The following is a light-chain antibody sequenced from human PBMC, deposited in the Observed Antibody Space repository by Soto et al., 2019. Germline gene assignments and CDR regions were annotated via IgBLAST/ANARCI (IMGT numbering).Light chain of an antibody. V-gene: IGLV1-44*01. CDR1: GSNIGTNT. CDR2: TDR. CDR3: AAWDGTLNVVL. Sequence: QSVLTQPPSASGTPGQRVTISCSGSGSNIGTNTVNWYKQVPGTAPTLLIYTDRQRPAGVPDRFSGSRSGTSASLAISWLQSVDEADYYCAAWDGTLNVVLFGGGTKLTVL. J-gene: IGLJ2*01.